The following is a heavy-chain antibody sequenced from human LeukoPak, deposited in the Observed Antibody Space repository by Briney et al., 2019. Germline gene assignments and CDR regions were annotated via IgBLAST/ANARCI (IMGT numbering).Heavy chain of an antibody. CDR1: GGSISSSSYY. J-gene: IGHJ4*02. D-gene: IGHD6-13*01. Sequence: SSETLSLTCTVSGGSISSSSYYWGWIRQPPGKGLEWIESIYYSGSTYYNPSLKSRVTISVDTSKNQFSLKLSSVTAADTAVYYCAIFSSWYNYWGQGTLVTVSS. CDR2: IYYSGST. V-gene: IGHV4-39*01. CDR3: AIFSSWYNY.